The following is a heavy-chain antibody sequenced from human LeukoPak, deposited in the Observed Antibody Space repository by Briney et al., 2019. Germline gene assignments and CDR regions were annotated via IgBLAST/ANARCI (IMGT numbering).Heavy chain of an antibody. CDR2: INSDGSSI. V-gene: IGHV3-74*03. Sequence: RTGGSLRLSCAASGFTFSGYWMHWVRQAPGKGLVWVSRINSDGSSITYADSVKGRFTISRDNAKNTLYLQMNGLRAEDTAVYYCARWRVTVTTFYYYYYGMDVWGQGTTVTVSS. CDR1: GFTFSGYW. D-gene: IGHD4-17*01. J-gene: IGHJ6*02. CDR3: ARWRVTVTTFYYYYYGMDV.